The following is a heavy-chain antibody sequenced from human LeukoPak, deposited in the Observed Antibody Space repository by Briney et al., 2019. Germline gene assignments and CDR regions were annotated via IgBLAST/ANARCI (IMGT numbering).Heavy chain of an antibody. V-gene: IGHV4-34*01. D-gene: IGHD6-6*01. J-gene: IGHJ4*02. CDR3: ARGLGHSCSEDFDY. Sequence: PSETLSLTCAVYGGSFSGYYWSWIRQPPGKGLEWIGEINHSGSTNYNPSLKSRVTISVDTSKNQFSLKLSSVTAADTAVYYCARGLGHSCSEDFDYWGQGTLVTVSS. CDR1: GGSFSGYY. CDR2: INHSGST.